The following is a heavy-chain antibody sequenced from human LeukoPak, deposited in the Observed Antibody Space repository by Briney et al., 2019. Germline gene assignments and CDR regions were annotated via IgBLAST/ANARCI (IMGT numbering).Heavy chain of an antibody. J-gene: IGHJ4*02. Sequence: GGTLRLSCAASGFTFSTYAMHWVRQAPRKGLEWVAVISYHGSYKDYADPAKGRFTISRDNPNNTLYLQMNSLRAEDTAVYYCARGSLAAATFHYWVQGTLVTVPP. D-gene: IGHD6-25*01. CDR3: ARGSLAAATFHY. V-gene: IGHV3-30*04. CDR1: GFTFSTYA. CDR2: ISYHGSYK.